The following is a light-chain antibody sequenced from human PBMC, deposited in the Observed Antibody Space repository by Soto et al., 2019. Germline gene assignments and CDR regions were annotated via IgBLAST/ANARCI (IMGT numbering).Light chain of an antibody. CDR1: SSNIGSNS. Sequence: QSVLTQPPSASGTPGQRVTISCSGSSSNIGSNSVYWYQQLPGTAPKLLIYNNNHRPAGVPDRFSGSKSGTSASLAIRGLRSEDEADYFGAAWDGSLSGRFVFGTGTKLTVL. CDR3: AAWDGSLSGRFV. CDR2: NNN. J-gene: IGLJ1*01. V-gene: IGLV1-47*02.